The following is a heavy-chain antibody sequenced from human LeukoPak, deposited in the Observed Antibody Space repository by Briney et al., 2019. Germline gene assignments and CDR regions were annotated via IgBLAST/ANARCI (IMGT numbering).Heavy chain of an antibody. CDR3: AKYLSVSHVYSYGFDY. Sequence: PGESLRLSCSASGFTFSSYAMSWVRQAPGKGLEWVSSITDTGGTTYYSDSVKGRFTISRDNSKNTFYLQMNSLRAEDTAVYYCAKYLSVSHVYSYGFDYWGQGTLVTVSS. CDR1: GFTFSSYA. V-gene: IGHV3-23*01. CDR2: ITDTGGTT. D-gene: IGHD5-18*01. J-gene: IGHJ4*02.